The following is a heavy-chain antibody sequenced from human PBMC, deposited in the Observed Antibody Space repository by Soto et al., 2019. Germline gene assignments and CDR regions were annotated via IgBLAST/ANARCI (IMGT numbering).Heavy chain of an antibody. J-gene: IGHJ3*02. CDR3: ARSLSGYDSHDAFDI. CDR1: GFTFSSYD. V-gene: IGHV3-13*01. Sequence: EVQLVESGGGLVQPGGSLRLSCAASGFTFSSYDMHWVRQATGKGLEWVSAIGTAGETYYPDSVKGRFTTSRENAKNSLYLQMNSLRAGDTAVYYCARSLSGYDSHDAFDIWGQGTMVTVSS. D-gene: IGHD5-12*01. CDR2: IGTAGET.